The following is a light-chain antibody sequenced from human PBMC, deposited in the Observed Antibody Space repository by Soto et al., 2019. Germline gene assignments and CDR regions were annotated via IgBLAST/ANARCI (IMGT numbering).Light chain of an antibody. J-gene: IGLJ1*01. CDR2: EGS. CDR1: SIYVGSYNL. Sequence: QSALTQPSSVSGSPGQSSTISCTGTSIYVGSYNLVSWYQQHPGKAPKLMISEGSKRSSGVSTRFSGSKSGKTASLTISGLQAEYEDDYYCCSFAGSDTYVFGTGTKVTVL. CDR3: CSFAGSDTYV. V-gene: IGLV2-23*01.